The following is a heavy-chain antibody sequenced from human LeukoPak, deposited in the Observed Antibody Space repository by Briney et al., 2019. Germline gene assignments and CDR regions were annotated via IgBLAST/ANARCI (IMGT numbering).Heavy chain of an antibody. CDR1: GFTFSSYS. D-gene: IGHD2-2*01. V-gene: IGHV3-21*01. CDR2: ISSSSSYI. CDR3: ARGYIVVVLEDAFDI. Sequence: GGSLRLSCAASGFTFSSYSMNWVRQAPGKGLEWVSSISSSSSYIYYADSVKGRSTISRDNAKNSLYLQMNSLRAEDTAVYYCARGYIVVVLEDAFDIWGQGTMVTVSS. J-gene: IGHJ3*02.